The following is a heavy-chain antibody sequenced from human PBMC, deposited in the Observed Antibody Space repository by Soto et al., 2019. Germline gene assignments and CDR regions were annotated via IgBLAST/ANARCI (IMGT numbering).Heavy chain of an antibody. CDR3: ANTNYDFWGMDV. CDR2: ISYDERNK. Sequence: LRLSCAASGFTFSDYCMHWVRQAPGKGLEWVAVISYDERNKYYADSVKGRFTISRDNSKNTLYLQMNSLRAEDTAMYYCANTNYDFWGMDVWGQGTTVTVSS. J-gene: IGHJ6*02. CDR1: GFTFSDYC. D-gene: IGHD3-3*01. V-gene: IGHV3-30*18.